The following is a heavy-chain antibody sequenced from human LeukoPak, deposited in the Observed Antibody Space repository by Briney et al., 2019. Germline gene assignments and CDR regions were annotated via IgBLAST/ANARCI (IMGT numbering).Heavy chain of an antibody. CDR3: ARDKGDYHTSGSLFIF. D-gene: IGHD3-22*01. J-gene: IGHJ4*02. CDR1: GFTFSSYA. Sequence: GGSLRLSCAASGFTFSSYAMSWVRQAPGKGLEWVSAVSGSGGSTYYVDSVKGRFTSSRDNSKNTLYLQMNSLRAEDTAVYYCARDKGDYHTSGSLFIFGGQGTLVTVSS. CDR2: VSGSGGST. V-gene: IGHV3-23*01.